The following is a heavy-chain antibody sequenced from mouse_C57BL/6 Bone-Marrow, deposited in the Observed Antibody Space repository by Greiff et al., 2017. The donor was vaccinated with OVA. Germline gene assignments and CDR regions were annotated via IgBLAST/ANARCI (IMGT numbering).Heavy chain of an antibody. Sequence: VQLVESGPGLVQPSQSLSITCTVSGFSLTSYGVHWVRQPPGKGLEWLGVIWSGGSTDYNAAFISRLSISKDNSKSQVFFKMNSLQADDTAIYYCAKTGGYDYDGFAYWGQGTLVTVSA. D-gene: IGHD2-4*01. CDR3: AKTGGYDYDGFAY. CDR2: IWSGGST. V-gene: IGHV2-4*01. CDR1: GFSLTSYG. J-gene: IGHJ3*01.